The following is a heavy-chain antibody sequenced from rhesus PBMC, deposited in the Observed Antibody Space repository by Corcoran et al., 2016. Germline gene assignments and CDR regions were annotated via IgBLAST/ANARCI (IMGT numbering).Heavy chain of an antibody. D-gene: IGHD1-26*01. V-gene: IGHV4-127*01. CDR3: ASGLNYGAPNFGLDS. Sequence: QVQLQESGPGLVKPSETLSLTCAVSGYSISSGFSWSWIRQPPGKGLEWIGCIVGRSGATDYNPSLRRRVTFSKHASKNQFSLRLTSVTAADTAVYYCASGLNYGAPNFGLDSWGQGVVVTVSS. CDR2: IVGRSGAT. CDR1: GYSISSGFS. J-gene: IGHJ6*01.